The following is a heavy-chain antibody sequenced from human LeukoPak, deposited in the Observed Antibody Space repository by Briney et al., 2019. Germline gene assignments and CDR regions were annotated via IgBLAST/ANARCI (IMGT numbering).Heavy chain of an antibody. V-gene: IGHV4-59*08. Sequence: PSETLSLTCTVSGGSTSSDYWSWIRQSPVKGLEWVGYVYNSGDTGKNPSLKSRVTILLDTSKNQCSLKLTSVSAADTAVYYCARIKLGSYFDFWGRGTLVTVSS. CDR1: GGSTSSDY. CDR2: VYNSGDT. J-gene: IGHJ2*01. CDR3: ARIKLGSYFDF. D-gene: IGHD3-16*01.